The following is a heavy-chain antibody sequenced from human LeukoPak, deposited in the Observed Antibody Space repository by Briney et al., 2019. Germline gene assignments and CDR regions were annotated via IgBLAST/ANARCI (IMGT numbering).Heavy chain of an antibody. D-gene: IGHD3-10*01. J-gene: IGHJ4*02. CDR2: IWYDGSNK. Sequence: GGSLRLSCAASGFTFSSYGMHWVRQAPGKGLEWVAVIWYDGSNKYYADSVKGRFTISRDNAKNSLYLQMNSLRAEDTAVYYCARDHYGSGIDYWGQGTLVTVSS. V-gene: IGHV3-33*01. CDR1: GFTFSSYG. CDR3: ARDHYGSGIDY.